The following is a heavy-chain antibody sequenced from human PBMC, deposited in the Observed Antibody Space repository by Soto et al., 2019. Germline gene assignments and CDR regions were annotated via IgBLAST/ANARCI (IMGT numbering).Heavy chain of an antibody. Sequence: PGGSLRLSCAASRFTFNIYGMHWVCQAPGTGLEWVAVVSYDGTNEYYADSVKGRFTISRDNSKNTLYLEMNSLRPEDTAVYYCARDMSMAVPGRGEYYYYYGMDFWGRGTTVTVSS. CDR3: ARDMSMAVPGRGEYYYYYGMDF. J-gene: IGHJ6*02. D-gene: IGHD6-19*01. CDR2: VSYDGTNE. CDR1: RFTFNIYG. V-gene: IGHV3-30*03.